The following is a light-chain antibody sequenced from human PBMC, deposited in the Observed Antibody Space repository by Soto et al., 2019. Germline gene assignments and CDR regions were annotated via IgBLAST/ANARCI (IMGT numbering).Light chain of an antibody. V-gene: IGKV3-15*01. Sequence: EIVMTQSPATLSVSPGERATLSCMASQSVRNNLAWYQQKPGQAPRLLIYGASTRATGIPARFSGSGSGTEFTLTISSLQSEDFALYYCQHYNNWPPAWTFGQGNKVDIK. J-gene: IGKJ1*01. CDR2: GAS. CDR3: QHYNNWPPAWT. CDR1: QSVRNN.